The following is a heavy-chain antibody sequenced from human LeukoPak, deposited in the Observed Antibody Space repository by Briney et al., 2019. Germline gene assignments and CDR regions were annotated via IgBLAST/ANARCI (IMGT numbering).Heavy chain of an antibody. CDR3: ARGHGGNSNFDY. Sequence: GASVKVSCKASGGTFSSYAISWVRQAPGQGLGWMGGIIPIFGTANYAQKFQGRVTITADESTSTAYMELSSLRSEDTAVYYCARGHGGNSNFDYWGQGTLVTVSS. V-gene: IGHV1-69*13. D-gene: IGHD4-23*01. CDR2: IIPIFGTA. J-gene: IGHJ4*02. CDR1: GGTFSSYA.